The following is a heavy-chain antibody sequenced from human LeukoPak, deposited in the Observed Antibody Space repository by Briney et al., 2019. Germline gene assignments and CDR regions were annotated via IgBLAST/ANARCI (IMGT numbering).Heavy chain of an antibody. CDR1: GGSISSRPYC. V-gene: IGHV4-39*01. D-gene: IGHD5-24*01. CDR2: FYYSGST. CDR3: ARLEMASIRFDY. Sequence: SETLSLTCTVSGGSISSRPYCWGWIRQPPGKGLEWLGSFYYSGSTYYKPSLKSRVTISVDTSKNQISLKLSSVTAADTAVYYCARLEMASIRFDYWGQGALVTVSS. J-gene: IGHJ4*02.